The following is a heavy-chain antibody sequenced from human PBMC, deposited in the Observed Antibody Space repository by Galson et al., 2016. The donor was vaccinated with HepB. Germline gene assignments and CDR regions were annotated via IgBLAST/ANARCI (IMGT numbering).Heavy chain of an antibody. CDR3: AREYSGTPGLDS. V-gene: IGHV3-7*01. Sequence: SLRLSCAASGFTFSNYSMSWVRQAPGKGLEWVANISANGSNKYYVDSVKGRFTISRDNAKKSLYIQMNRLRSEDTALYYCAREYSGTPGLDSRGQGTLVAVSS. CDR2: ISANGSNK. D-gene: IGHD1-26*01. J-gene: IGHJ4*02. CDR1: GFTFSNYS.